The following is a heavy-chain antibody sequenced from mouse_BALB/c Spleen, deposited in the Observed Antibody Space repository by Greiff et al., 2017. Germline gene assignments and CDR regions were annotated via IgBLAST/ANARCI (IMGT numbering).Heavy chain of an antibody. D-gene: IGHD2-14*01. Sequence: VMLVESGPELVRPGVSVKISCKGSGYTFTDYAMHWVKQSHAKSLEWIGVISTYYGNTNYNQKFKGKATMTVDKSSSTAYMELARLTSEDSAIYYCARDRFSYYAMDYWGQGTSVTVSS. CDR2: ISTYYGNT. CDR3: ARDRFSYYAMDY. J-gene: IGHJ4*01. CDR1: GYTFTDYA. V-gene: IGHV1-67*01.